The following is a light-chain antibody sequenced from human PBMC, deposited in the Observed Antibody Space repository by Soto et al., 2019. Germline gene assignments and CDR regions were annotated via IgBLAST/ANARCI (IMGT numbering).Light chain of an antibody. V-gene: IGKV1-33*01. CDR1: QDISNY. Sequence: DIQMTQSPSSLSASVGDRVTITCQASQDISNYLNWYQQKPGKAPKLLIYDASNLETGVPSRFSGSGSGTDFTFTISSLQPEXXATYYCQQYDNLPPXMYTFGQGTKLEIK. CDR2: DAS. CDR3: QQYDNLPPXMYT. J-gene: IGKJ2*01.